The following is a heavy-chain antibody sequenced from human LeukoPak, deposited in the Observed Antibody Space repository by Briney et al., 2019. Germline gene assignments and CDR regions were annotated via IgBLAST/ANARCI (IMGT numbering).Heavy chain of an antibody. CDR3: ARDIYSSSSVVDY. D-gene: IGHD6-6*01. V-gene: IGHV1-2*02. Sequence: ASVKVSCKASGYTFTGYYMHWVRQAPGQGLEWMGWINPNSGGTNYAQKFQGRVTMTRDTSISTAYMELSRLRSDDTAVYYCARDIYSSSSVVDYWGQGPWSPSPQ. J-gene: IGHJ4*02. CDR2: INPNSGGT. CDR1: GYTFTGYY.